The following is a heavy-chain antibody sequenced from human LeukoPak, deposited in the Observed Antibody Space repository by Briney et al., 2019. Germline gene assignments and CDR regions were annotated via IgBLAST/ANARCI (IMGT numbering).Heavy chain of an antibody. CDR3: TRTAGSGSNNWFDP. D-gene: IGHD3-10*01. CDR1: GFTFSTYP. V-gene: IGHV3-30*04. J-gene: IGHJ5*02. CDR2: IADDGNDK. Sequence: GGSLRLSCAASGFTFSTYPMHWVRQAPGKGLEWVAVIADDGNDKHYVESVKGRFTISRDNDKNLLYLQMNNMRAEDTAVYYCTRTAGSGSNNWFDPWGQGTLVTVSS.